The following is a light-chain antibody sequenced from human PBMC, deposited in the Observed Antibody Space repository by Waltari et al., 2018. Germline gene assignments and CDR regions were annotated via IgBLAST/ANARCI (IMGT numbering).Light chain of an antibody. V-gene: IGKV1-5*03. Sequence: DIQMTQSPSTLSASVGDTVTITCRASQTVSAWVAWYQQKPGNAPKLLIYKASNLKSGVPSRVSGSGSGTEFTLTINSLQPDDFATYYCQHYNNYSGTFGQGTRVELK. CDR3: QHYNNYSGT. CDR2: KAS. CDR1: QTVSAW. J-gene: IGKJ1*01.